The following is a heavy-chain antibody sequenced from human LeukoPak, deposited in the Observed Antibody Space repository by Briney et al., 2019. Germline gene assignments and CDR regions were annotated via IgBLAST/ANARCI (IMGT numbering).Heavy chain of an antibody. CDR2: ISGSGDST. D-gene: IGHD2-2*01. J-gene: IGHJ4*02. CDR1: GFTFNNYF. V-gene: IGHV3-23*01. CDR3: ARYCSGASCYSGLDY. Sequence: GGSLRLSCAASGFTFNNYFMTWVRRAPGKGLEWVSTISGSGDSTYYADFVRGLFTISRDNSRNTLYLQMNSLRADDTAVYYCARYCSGASCYSGLDYWGQGTLVTVSS.